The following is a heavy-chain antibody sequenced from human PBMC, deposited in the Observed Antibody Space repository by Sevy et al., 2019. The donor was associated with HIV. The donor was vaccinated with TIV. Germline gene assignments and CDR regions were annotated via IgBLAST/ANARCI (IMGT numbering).Heavy chain of an antibody. Sequence: GGSLRLSCAASGFTFDDYGMHWVRQAPGKGLEWVSSISWNSGGGAYADTVRGRFTISRDNAKISLFLQTDSLRHEDTAFYYCVRDNEINVIIPGATAYYGMDVWGQGTTVTVSS. D-gene: IGHD2-2*01. CDR2: ISWNSGGG. CDR3: VRDNEINVIIPGATAYYGMDV. J-gene: IGHJ6*02. CDR1: GFTFDDYG. V-gene: IGHV3-9*01.